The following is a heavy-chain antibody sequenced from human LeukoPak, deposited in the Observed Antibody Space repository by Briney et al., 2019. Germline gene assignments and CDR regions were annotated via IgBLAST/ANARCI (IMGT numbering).Heavy chain of an antibody. CDR1: GGSISSSNYY. CDR2: VYYSGST. CDR3: ARFVVMDCRDFDY. J-gene: IGHJ4*02. V-gene: IGHV4-39*07. Sequence: SETLSLTCTVSGGSISSSNYYWAWIRQPPGKGLEWIASVYYSGSTYYNPSLKSRVTISVDTSKNQFSLKLSSVTAADTAVYYGARFVVMDCRDFDYWGQGSLVTVSS. D-gene: IGHD3/OR15-3a*01.